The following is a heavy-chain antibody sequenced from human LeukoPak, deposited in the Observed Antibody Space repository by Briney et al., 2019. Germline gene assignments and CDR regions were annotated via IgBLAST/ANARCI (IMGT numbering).Heavy chain of an antibody. CDR1: GASVNSYY. CDR3: TKGYYEPFDS. Sequence: SETLSLTCTVSGASVNSYYWDWIRQPPGKGLEWIGCISDSGRTYYNPSLKSRVTISLGTSNDQFSLRLTSVTAADSAMYYCTKGYYEPFDSWGQGTLVTVSS. CDR2: ISDSGRT. J-gene: IGHJ4*02. D-gene: IGHD3-22*01. V-gene: IGHV4-59*02.